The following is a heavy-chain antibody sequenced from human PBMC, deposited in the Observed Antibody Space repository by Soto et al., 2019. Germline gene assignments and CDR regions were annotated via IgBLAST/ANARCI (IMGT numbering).Heavy chain of an antibody. CDR3: VRASLVVAAATREDY. CDR2: INSDGSST. V-gene: IGHV3-74*01. Sequence: EVQLVESGGGLVQPGGSLRLSCAASGFTFSSYCMHWVRQAPGKGLVWVSRINSDGSSTSYADSVKGRFTISRDNAKNRMYLQMNRLRAEDTAVYYCVRASLVVAAATREDYWGQGTLVTVSS. J-gene: IGHJ4*02. D-gene: IGHD2-15*01. CDR1: GFTFSSYC.